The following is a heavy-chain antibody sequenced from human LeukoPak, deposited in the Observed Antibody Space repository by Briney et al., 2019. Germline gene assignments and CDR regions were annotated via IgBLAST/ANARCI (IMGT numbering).Heavy chain of an antibody. J-gene: IGHJ4*02. Sequence: GGSLRLSCAASGFTVSSNYMSWVRQAPGKGLEWVSVIYSGGSTYYADSVKGRFTISRDNSKNTLYLQMNSLRAEDTAVYYCAAYDYGDYFDYWGQGTLVTVSS. CDR3: AAYDYGDYFDY. CDR1: GFTVSSNY. D-gene: IGHD4-17*01. V-gene: IGHV3-66*01. CDR2: IYSGGST.